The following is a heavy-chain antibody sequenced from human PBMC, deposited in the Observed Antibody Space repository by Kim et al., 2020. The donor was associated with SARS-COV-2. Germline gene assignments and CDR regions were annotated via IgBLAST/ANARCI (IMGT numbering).Heavy chain of an antibody. V-gene: IGHV3-30*04. CDR3: ARPYSGSYFSWFDP. CDR2: ISYDGSNK. J-gene: IGHJ5*02. CDR1: GFTFSSYA. Sequence: GGSLRLSYAASGFTFSSYAMHWVRQAPGKGLEWVAVISYDGSNKYYADSVKGRFTISRDNSKNTLYLQMNSLRAEDTAVYYCARPYSGSYFSWFDPWGQGTLVTVSS. D-gene: IGHD1-26*01.